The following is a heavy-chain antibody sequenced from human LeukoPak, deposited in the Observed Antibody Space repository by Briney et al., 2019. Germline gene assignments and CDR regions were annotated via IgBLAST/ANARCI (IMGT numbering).Heavy chain of an antibody. CDR3: AEPSTGNVKFDS. CDR2: LKPDGSAE. J-gene: IGHJ4*02. V-gene: IGHV3-7*01. D-gene: IGHD1-1*01. CDR1: GFTSSNHW. Sequence: GGSLRLSCAASGFTSSNHWMTSIREAPGQGLESVAYLKPDGSAEYYMASVKGRFTISRDNAQNSLCLQLSSLRAEDTAVYYCAEPSTGNVKFDSWGQGTLVTVSS.